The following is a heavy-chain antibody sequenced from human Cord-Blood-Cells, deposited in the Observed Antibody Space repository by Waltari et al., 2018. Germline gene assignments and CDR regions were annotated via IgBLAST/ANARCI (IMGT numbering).Heavy chain of an antibody. V-gene: IGHV3-74*01. CDR3: ASDLAAAGTDY. D-gene: IGHD6-13*01. J-gene: IGHJ4*02. Sequence: EVQLVESGGGYLQPGGSLRLSWAASGSPFSSYWLHWVRQAPGTGLVWDSRINRGGSSTSYADSVKGRFTISRDNAKNTLYLQMNSLRAEDTAVYYCASDLAAAGTDYWGQGTLVTVSS. CDR1: GSPFSSYW. CDR2: INRGGSST.